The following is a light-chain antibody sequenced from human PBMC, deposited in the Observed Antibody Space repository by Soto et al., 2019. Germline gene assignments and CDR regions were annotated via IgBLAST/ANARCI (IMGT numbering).Light chain of an antibody. Sequence: EIVLTQSPGTLTLSPGERATLSCRASQSVSSSYLGWYQQKPGQAPRLLIYGASTRATGIPDRFSGSGSGTVFTLTISRLEPEDFAVYYCQQYGSSIFTFGPGTKVDIK. V-gene: IGKV3-20*01. J-gene: IGKJ3*01. CDR2: GAS. CDR1: QSVSSSY. CDR3: QQYGSSIFT.